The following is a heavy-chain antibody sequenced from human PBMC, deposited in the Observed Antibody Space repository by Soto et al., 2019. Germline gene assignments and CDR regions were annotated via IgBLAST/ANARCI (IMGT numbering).Heavy chain of an antibody. Sequence: TGGSLRLSCEAYGFTFSNYGMQWVRQAPGKGLEWVANIWQDGNNKYYGDSVRGGFIISRDNSKNRLYLQMNSLRAEDTAVYYCASDLVGASDSYGLDVWGQGTPVTVSS. CDR1: GFTFSNYG. D-gene: IGHD1-26*01. CDR3: ASDLVGASDSYGLDV. V-gene: IGHV3-33*01. J-gene: IGHJ6*02. CDR2: IWQDGNNK.